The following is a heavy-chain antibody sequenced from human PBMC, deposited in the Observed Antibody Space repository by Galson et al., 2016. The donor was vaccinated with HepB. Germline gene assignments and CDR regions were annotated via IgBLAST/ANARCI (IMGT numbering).Heavy chain of an antibody. Sequence: QSGAEVKKPGESLRISCKGSGYSFISFWITWVRQMPGKGLEWMGRIDPSDSKTYYSPSFQGHVTMSVDKSITTAYLQWSSLKASDSAMYYCALHRPGSVWGKGTTVTVSS. CDR1: GYSFISFW. J-gene: IGHJ6*04. CDR3: ALHRPGSV. V-gene: IGHV5-10-1*01. CDR2: IDPSDSKT.